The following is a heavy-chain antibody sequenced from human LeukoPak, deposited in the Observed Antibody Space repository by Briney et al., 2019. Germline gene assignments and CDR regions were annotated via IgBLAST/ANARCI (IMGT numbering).Heavy chain of an antibody. CDR1: GFTFSSYA. CDR3: ASEGYYYDSSRGGPEAYAFDI. Sequence: PGGSLRLSCAASGFTFSSYAMSWVRQAPGKGLEWVSAISGSGGSTYYADSVKGRFTISRDNSKSTLYLQMNSLRAEDTAVYYCASEGYYYDSSRGGPEAYAFDIWGQGTMVTVSS. J-gene: IGHJ3*02. D-gene: IGHD3-22*01. CDR2: ISGSGGST. V-gene: IGHV3-23*01.